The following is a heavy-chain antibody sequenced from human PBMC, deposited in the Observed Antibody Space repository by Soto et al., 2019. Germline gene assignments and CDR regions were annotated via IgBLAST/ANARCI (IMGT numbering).Heavy chain of an antibody. Sequence: QVQLVQSGAEVKKPGASVKVSCKASGYTFTSYGISWVRQAPGQGLEWMGWISAYNGNTNYAQKLQGRVTMTTDTSTSTAYMELRSLRSDDTAVYYCARDQVSNYYGSGQTGNNWFDPWGQGTLVTVSS. CDR1: GYTFTSYG. J-gene: IGHJ5*02. CDR2: ISAYNGNT. D-gene: IGHD3-10*01. V-gene: IGHV1-18*01. CDR3: ARDQVSNYYGSGQTGNNWFDP.